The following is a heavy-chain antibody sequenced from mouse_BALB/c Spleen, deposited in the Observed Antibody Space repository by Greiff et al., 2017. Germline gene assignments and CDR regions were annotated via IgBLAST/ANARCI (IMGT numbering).Heavy chain of an antibody. J-gene: IGHJ4*01. V-gene: IGHV5-6-4*01. CDR2: ISSGGSYT. Sequence: EVQLVESGGGLVKPGGSLKLSCAASGFTFSSYTMSWVRQTPEKRLEWVATISSGGSYTYYPDIVKGRFTISRDNAKNTLYLQMSSLKSEDTAMYYCTREGQLGRGAMDYWGQGTSVTVSS. CDR3: TREGQLGRGAMDY. D-gene: IGHD4-1*02. CDR1: GFTFSSYT.